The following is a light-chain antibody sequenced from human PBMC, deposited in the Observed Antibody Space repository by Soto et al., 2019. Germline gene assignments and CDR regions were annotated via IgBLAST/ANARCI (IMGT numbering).Light chain of an antibody. J-gene: IGKJ5*01. CDR1: QSISSH. CDR2: TAS. CDR3: QQYNSYPIT. V-gene: IGKV1-39*01. Sequence: DIRMTQSPSSLSASVGDTVTITCRASQSISSHLNWYQQKPGKAPNLLMYTASNLQSGVPSRFSGSGSGTDFTLTISSLQPDDFATYYCQQYNSYPITFGQGTRLEIK.